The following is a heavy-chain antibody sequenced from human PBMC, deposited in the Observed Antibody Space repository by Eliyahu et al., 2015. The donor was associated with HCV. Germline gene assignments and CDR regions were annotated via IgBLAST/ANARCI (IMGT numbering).Heavy chain of an antibody. CDR2: IYTSGST. D-gene: IGHD4-11*01. V-gene: IGHV4-61*02. CDR1: GGSISSGSYY. J-gene: IGHJ6*02. CDR3: ARGMTTVIWPYYYGMDV. Sequence: QVQLQESGPGLVKPSQTLSLTCTVSGGSISSGSYYWSWIRQPAGKGLEWIGRIYTSGSTNYNPSLKSRVTISVDTSKNQFSLKLSSVTAADTAVYYCARGMTTVIWPYYYGMDVWGQGTTVTVSS.